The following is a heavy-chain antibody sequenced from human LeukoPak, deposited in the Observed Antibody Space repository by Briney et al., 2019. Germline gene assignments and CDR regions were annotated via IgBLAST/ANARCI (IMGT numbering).Heavy chain of an antibody. D-gene: IGHD3-3*01. Sequence: PGRSLRLSCAASGFTFSTFTMHWVRQVPGAGPEWISSIRGTLFSGHRTTTYYADSVTGRFTISRDDAKNSLYLQMNGLRVEDTAIYDCARGKDRGFLEWFDSWGQGSLVTVSS. J-gene: IGHJ5*01. CDR2: IRGTLFSGHRTTT. V-gene: IGHV3-48*03. CDR1: GFTFSTFT. CDR3: ARGKDRGFLEWFDS.